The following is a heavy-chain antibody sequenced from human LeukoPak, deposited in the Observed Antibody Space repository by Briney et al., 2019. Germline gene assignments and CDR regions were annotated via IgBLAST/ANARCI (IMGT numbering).Heavy chain of an antibody. Sequence: PSETLSLTCTVSGGSIISITSSWGWIRQPPGKGLEWIRTMYYSGSPYYTPSLKSRVTISVDTSKNQFSLKLSSVTAADTAVYYCARNLRIAAAGTYFDSWGQGTLVTVSS. V-gene: IGHV4-39*07. CDR3: ARNLRIAAAGTYFDS. J-gene: IGHJ4*02. CDR2: MYYSGSP. D-gene: IGHD6-13*01. CDR1: GGSIISITSS.